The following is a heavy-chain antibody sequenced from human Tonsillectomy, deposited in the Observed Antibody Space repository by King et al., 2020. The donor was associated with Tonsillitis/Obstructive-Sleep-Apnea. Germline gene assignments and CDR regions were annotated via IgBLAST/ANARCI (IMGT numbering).Heavy chain of an antibody. D-gene: IGHD6-19*01. J-gene: IGHJ4*02. V-gene: IGHV3-33*01. CDR3: VRDTYTSGWYSAFGY. CDR1: GFSFSSYG. Sequence: VQLVESGGGVVQPGRALRLSCAASGFSFSSYGMHWVRQAPGKGLEWLAVIWNDGSNEYYGASVKGRFTISRDNSKNTLYLQMNSLRVDDTAVYYCVRDTYTSGWYSAFGYWGQGTLVTVSS. CDR2: IWNDGSNE.